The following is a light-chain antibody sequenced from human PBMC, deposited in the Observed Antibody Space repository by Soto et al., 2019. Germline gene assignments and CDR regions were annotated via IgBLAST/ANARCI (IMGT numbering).Light chain of an antibody. CDR2: DAS. CDR3: HQRSNWPIT. CDR1: QSVSRY. V-gene: IGKV3-11*01. J-gene: IGKJ5*01. Sequence: IVLTQSPATLSLSPGERATLSCRASQSVSRYLAWYQQKPGQAPRLLIYDASNRATGIPARFSGSGSGTDLTLTISSLEPEDFAVYYCHQRSNWPITFGQGTRLEI.